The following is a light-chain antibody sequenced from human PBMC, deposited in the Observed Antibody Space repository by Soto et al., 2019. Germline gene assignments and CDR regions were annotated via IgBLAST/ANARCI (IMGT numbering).Light chain of an antibody. CDR1: QSVSSN. CDR3: QQYNNWPQT. J-gene: IGKJ1*01. V-gene: IGKV3-15*01. CDR2: GAS. Sequence: EIVMTQSPATLSVSPGERATLSCRASQSVSSNLAWYQQKPGQAPRLLIYGASTRATGIPARFSGSGSGTDCTLTISSLQSEDFVVYYCQQYNNWPQTFGQGNKVEIK.